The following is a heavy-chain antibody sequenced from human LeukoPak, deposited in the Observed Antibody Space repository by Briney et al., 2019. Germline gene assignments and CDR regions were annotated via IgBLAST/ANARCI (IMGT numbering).Heavy chain of an antibody. CDR3: ARDQEGFDY. V-gene: IGHV1-46*01. CDR2: IYPRDGST. Sequence: ASVKVSCKASGYTFTSNYIHWVRQAPGQGLEWMGMIYPRDGSTSYAQKFQGRVTVTRDTSTSTVHRGLSGLRSEDTAVYYCARDQEGFDYWGQGTLVTVSS. CDR1: GYTFTSNY. J-gene: IGHJ4*02.